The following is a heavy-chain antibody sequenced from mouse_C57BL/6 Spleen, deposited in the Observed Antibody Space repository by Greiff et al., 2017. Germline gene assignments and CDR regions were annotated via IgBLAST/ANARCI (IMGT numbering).Heavy chain of an antibody. CDR2: INYDGSST. CDR3: ARDGHYYGSSYGYFDV. J-gene: IGHJ1*03. V-gene: IGHV5-16*01. CDR1: GFTFSDYY. Sequence: EVKLVESEGGLVQPGSSMKLSCTASGFTFSDYYMAWVRQVPEKGLEWVANINYDGSSTYYLDSLKSRFIISRDNAKNILYLQMSSLKSEDTATYYCARDGHYYGSSYGYFDVWGTGTTVTVSS. D-gene: IGHD1-1*01.